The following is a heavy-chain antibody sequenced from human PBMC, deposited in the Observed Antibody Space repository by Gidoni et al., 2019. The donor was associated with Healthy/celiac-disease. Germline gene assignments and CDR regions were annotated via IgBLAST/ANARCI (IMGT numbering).Heavy chain of an antibody. CDR2: ISISSSYI. CDR1: GFTFSSYS. J-gene: IGHJ6*02. CDR3: ARDPYGMDV. V-gene: IGHV3-21*01. Sequence: EVQLVESGGGLVKPGGSLRLSCAASGFTFSSYSMNWVRQAPGKGLEWVSYISISSSYIYYADSVKGRFTISRDNAKNSLYLQMNSLRAEDTAVYYCARDPYGMDVWGQGTTVTVSS.